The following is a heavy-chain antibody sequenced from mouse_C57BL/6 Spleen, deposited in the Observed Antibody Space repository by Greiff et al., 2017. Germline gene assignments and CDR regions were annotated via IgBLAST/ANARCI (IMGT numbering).Heavy chain of an antibody. CDR1: GFTFSSYT. CDR2: ISGDGGNT. J-gene: IGHJ3*01. Sequence: EVKVVESGGGLVKPGGSLKLSCAASGFTFSSYTMSWVRQTPEKRLEWVATISGDGGNTYYPDSVKGRFTISRDNAKNTLYLQMSSLRSEDTALYYCARHNYSTPGFAYWGQGTLVTVSA. V-gene: IGHV5-9*01. D-gene: IGHD2-5*01. CDR3: ARHNYSTPGFAY.